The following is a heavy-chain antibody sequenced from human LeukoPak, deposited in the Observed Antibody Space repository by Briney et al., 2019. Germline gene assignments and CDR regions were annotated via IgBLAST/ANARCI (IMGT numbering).Heavy chain of an antibody. Sequence: MPSETLSLTCAVYGGSFSGYYRSWIRQPPGRGLEWIGEINHSGYTNYNPSLKSRVTMSVDTSKNQFSLKLNSMTAADTAVYYCARLGSRVVWGQGTLVIVSS. CDR1: GGSFSGYY. CDR2: INHSGYT. J-gene: IGHJ4*02. D-gene: IGHD3-10*01. CDR3: ARLGSRVV. V-gene: IGHV4-34*01.